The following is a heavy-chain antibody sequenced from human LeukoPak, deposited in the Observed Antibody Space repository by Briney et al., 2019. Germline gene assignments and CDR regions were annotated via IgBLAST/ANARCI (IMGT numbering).Heavy chain of an antibody. CDR1: GFTFSSYS. CDR2: ISSSSSYI. J-gene: IGHJ5*02. V-gene: IGHV3-21*01. CDR3: ARRYFDWPNSNWFDP. Sequence: GGSLRLSCAASGFTFSSYSMNWVRQAPGKGLEWVSSISSSSSYIYYADSVKGRFTISRDNAKNSLYLQMNSLRAEDTAVYYCARRYFDWPNSNWFDPWGQGTLVTVSS. D-gene: IGHD3-9*01.